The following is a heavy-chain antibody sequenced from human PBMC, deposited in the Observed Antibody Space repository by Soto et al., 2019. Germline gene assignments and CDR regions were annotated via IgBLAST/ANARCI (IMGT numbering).Heavy chain of an antibody. V-gene: IGHV4-59*02. CDR2: IFYSGIT. J-gene: IGHJ4*02. CDR1: GGSVTSYY. Sequence: QVRLQESGPGLVKPSETLSLTCTVSGGSVTSYYWNWIRQTPGKGLEWIGYIFYSGITYYNPSLKSRVTMSLDTSTNQFSLQLSCVTAADTAVYYCARAMVTYAVGLYCFDSWGQGTLVTVSS. CDR3: ARAMVTYAVGLYCFDS. D-gene: IGHD3-16*01.